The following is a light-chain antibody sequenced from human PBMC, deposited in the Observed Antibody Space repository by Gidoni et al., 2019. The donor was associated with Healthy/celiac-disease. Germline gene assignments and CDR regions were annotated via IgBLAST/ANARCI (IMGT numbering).Light chain of an antibody. CDR2: GAS. V-gene: IGKV3-15*01. CDR3: QQYNNWPPYS. CDR1: QSVSSN. J-gene: IGKJ2*03. Sequence: ELVMTQSPATLSVSPGERATLSCRASQSVSSNLAWYQQKPGQAPRLLIYGASTRATGIPARFSGSGSGTEFTLTISSLQSEDVAVYYCQQYNNWPPYSFXXXTKLEIK.